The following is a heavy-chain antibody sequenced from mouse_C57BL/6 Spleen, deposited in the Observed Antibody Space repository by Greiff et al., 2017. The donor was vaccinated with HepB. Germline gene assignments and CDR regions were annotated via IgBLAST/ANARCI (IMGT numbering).Heavy chain of an antibody. CDR1: GYAFSSSW. CDR2: IYPGDGDT. CDR3: ARSELDY. V-gene: IGHV1-82*01. Sequence: QLQQSGPELVKPGASVKISCKASGYAFSSSWMNWVKQRPGKGLEWIGRIYPGDGDTNYNGKFKGKATLTADKSSSTAYMQLSSLTSEDSAVYFCARSELDYWGQGTTLTVSS. J-gene: IGHJ2*01.